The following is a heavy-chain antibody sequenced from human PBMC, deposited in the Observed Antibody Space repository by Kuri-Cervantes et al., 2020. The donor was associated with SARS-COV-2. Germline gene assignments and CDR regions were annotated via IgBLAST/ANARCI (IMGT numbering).Heavy chain of an antibody. J-gene: IGHJ5*02. Sequence: ASVKVSCKASGYTFTSYGISWVRQAPGQGLEWMGWISAYNGNTNYAQKLQGRVTMTTDTSTSTAYMELSSLRSEDTAVYYCARSVREYDFWSGYPNWFDPWGQGTLVTVSS. CDR2: ISAYNGNT. D-gene: IGHD3-3*01. V-gene: IGHV1-18*01. CDR1: GYTFTSYG. CDR3: ARSVREYDFWSGYPNWFDP.